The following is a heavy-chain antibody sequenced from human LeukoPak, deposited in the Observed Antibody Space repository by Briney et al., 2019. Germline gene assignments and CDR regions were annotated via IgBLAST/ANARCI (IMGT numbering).Heavy chain of an antibody. D-gene: IGHD3-22*01. J-gene: IGHJ3*02. Sequence: PGRSLRLSCAASGFTFDDYAMHWVRQAPGKGLEWVSGISWNSGSIGYADSVKGRFTISRDNAKNSLYLQMNSLRAEDTALYYCAKDIGLSYYDSSGYGDAFDIWGQGTMVTVSS. CDR3: AKDIGLSYYDSSGYGDAFDI. V-gene: IGHV3-9*01. CDR1: GFTFDDYA. CDR2: ISWNSGSI.